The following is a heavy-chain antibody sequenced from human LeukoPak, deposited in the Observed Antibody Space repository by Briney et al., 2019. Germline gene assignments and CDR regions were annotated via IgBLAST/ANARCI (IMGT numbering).Heavy chain of an antibody. D-gene: IGHD5-12*01. J-gene: IGHJ4*02. CDR3: ARGTVATGADY. Sequence: SETLSLTCTVSGGSISSSSYYWSWIRQPPGKGLEWIGYIYYSGSTNYNPSLKSRVTISVDTSENQFSLRLNSVTAADTAVYYCARGTVATGADYWGQGTLVTVSS. V-gene: IGHV4-61*01. CDR2: IYYSGST. CDR1: GGSISSSSYY.